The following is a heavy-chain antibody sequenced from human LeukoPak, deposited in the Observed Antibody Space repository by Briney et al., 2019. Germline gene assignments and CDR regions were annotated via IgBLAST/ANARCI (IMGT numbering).Heavy chain of an antibody. CDR3: AKVETSGGANCYALDY. J-gene: IGHJ4*02. Sequence: GGSLRLSCAASGFTFSSYAITWGRQAPDKGLEWVSAISGSDGSTYYADSVKGRFTISRDDSQNTLYLQMNSLSAEDTAVYYCAKVETSGGANCYALDYWGQGTLVTVSS. V-gene: IGHV3-23*01. CDR2: ISGSDGST. CDR1: GFTFSSYA. D-gene: IGHD2-21*02.